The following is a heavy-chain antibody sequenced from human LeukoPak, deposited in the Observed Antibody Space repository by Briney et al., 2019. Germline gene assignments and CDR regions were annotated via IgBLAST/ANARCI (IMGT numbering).Heavy chain of an antibody. V-gene: IGHV3-30*02. CDR2: IRYDGSNK. Sequence: GGSLRLSCAASGFTFSSYGMHWVRQAPGKGVEWVAFIRYDGSNKYYADSVKGRFTISRDNSKTTLYLQMNSLRAEDTAVYYCSTLEGRADYWGQGTLVTVSS. CDR1: GFTFSSYG. J-gene: IGHJ4*02. CDR3: STLEGRADY.